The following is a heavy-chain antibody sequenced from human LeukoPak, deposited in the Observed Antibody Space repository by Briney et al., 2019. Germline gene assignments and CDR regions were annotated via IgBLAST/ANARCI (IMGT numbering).Heavy chain of an antibody. Sequence: GGSLRLSCAASGFTFNSYAMNWVRQAPGKGLEWVSAINGGGGSTYYADSVKGRFTISRDNSKNTLFLQMNSLRAEDTAVYYCAKGTLGGGFNYWGQGTLVTVSS. D-gene: IGHD3-16*01. CDR2: INGGGGST. J-gene: IGHJ4*02. CDR3: AKGTLGGGFNY. CDR1: GFTFNSYA. V-gene: IGHV3-23*01.